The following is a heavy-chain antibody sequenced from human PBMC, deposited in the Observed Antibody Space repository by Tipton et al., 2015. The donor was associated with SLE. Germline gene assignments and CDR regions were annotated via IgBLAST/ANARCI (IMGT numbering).Heavy chain of an antibody. J-gene: IGHJ4*02. CDR3: ARLKVYSSSASYHYFDL. Sequence: LRLSCSVSGGSISSSNYYWGWVRQSPGRGLEWIGNIYFRGSTYYNPSLRSRVIMSVDTSKNQFSLRLSSVTAADTAVYYCARLKVYSSSASYHYFDLWGQGTLVTVSS. V-gene: IGHV4-39*07. CDR1: GGSISSSNYY. CDR2: IYFRGST. D-gene: IGHD2-15*01.